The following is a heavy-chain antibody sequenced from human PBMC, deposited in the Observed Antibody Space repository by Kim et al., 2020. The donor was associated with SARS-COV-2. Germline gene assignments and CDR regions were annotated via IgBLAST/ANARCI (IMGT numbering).Heavy chain of an antibody. CDR1: GGSFSVYY. V-gene: IGHV4-34*01. CDR2: IYHSGST. Sequence: SETLSLTCAVYGGSFSVYYRSWIRQPPGKGLEWIGEIYHSGSTNYNPSLKSRVIISVDTSKNQFSLKLSPVTAADTAVYYFARGTRQWLVRGPYYYYMDVWGKGTTVTVSS. D-gene: IGHD6-19*01. J-gene: IGHJ6*03. CDR3: ARGTRQWLVRGPYYYYMDV.